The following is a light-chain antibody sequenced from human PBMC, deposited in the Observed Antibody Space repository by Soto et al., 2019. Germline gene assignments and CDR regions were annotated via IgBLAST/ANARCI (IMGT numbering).Light chain of an antibody. CDR1: SSDVGAYDF. V-gene: IGLV2-14*01. Sequence: QSALTQPASVSGSPGQSITVSCTGTSSDVGAYDFVSWYQQHPGKAPKLMIFEVRNRPLGVSERFSGSKSGNTASLTISGLQAEDEADYYCSSYTSSNTLVVFGGGTQLTVL. CDR2: EVR. J-gene: IGLJ2*01. CDR3: SSYTSSNTLVV.